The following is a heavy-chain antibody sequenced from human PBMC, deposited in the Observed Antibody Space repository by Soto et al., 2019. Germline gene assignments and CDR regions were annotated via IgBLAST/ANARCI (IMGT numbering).Heavy chain of an antibody. D-gene: IGHD3-16*02. CDR2: ISAYNGNT. J-gene: IGHJ4*02. CDR1: GYTFTSYG. CDR3: ALTYDYVWGSYRYFDY. Sequence: ASVKVSCKASGYTFTSYGISWVRQAPGQGLEWMGWISAYNGNTNYAQKLQGRVTMTTDTSTSTAYMELRSLRSDDTAVYYCALTYDYVWGSYRYFDYWGQGTLVTVSS. V-gene: IGHV1-18*01.